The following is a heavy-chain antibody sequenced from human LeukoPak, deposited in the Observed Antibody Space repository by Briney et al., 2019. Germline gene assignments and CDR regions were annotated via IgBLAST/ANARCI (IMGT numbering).Heavy chain of an antibody. CDR3: ARSSGYMSY. CDR1: HYSISSNYY. Sequence: SETLSLTCTVSHYSISSNYYWGCIRPPPGKGLEWIGSIYHSGSTYYSPSLKSRVTISVDTSKNQFSLKLTSVTAADTAVYYCARSSGYMSYWGQGTLVTVSS. V-gene: IGHV4-38-2*02. D-gene: IGHD3-22*01. CDR2: IYHSGST. J-gene: IGHJ4*02.